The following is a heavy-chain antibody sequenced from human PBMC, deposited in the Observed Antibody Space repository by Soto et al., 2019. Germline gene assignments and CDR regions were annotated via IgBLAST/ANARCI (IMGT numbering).Heavy chain of an antibody. CDR3: ARAPPGDYDAFDI. CDR1: GYTSTSYA. CDR2: INAGNGNT. V-gene: IGHV1-3*01. D-gene: IGHD4-17*01. J-gene: IGHJ3*02. Sequence: ASVKVSCKASGYTSTSYAMHWVRQAPGQRLEWMGWINAGNGNTKYSQKFQGRVTITRDTSASTAYMELSSLRSEDTAVYYCARAPPGDYDAFDIWGQGTMVTVSS.